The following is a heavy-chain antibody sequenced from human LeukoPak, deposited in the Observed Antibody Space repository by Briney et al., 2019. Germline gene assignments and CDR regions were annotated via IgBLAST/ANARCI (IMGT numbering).Heavy chain of an antibody. V-gene: IGHV3-23*01. D-gene: IGHD3-10*01. J-gene: IGHJ4*02. CDR1: GFTLSSYA. Sequence: GGSLRLSCAASGFTLSSYAMSWVRQAPGRGVEWVSAISGSGGSTYYADSVKGRFTISRDNSKKTLYLQMNSLRAEDTAVYYCAKVRGSSITRVRGAHWDYWGQGTLVTVSS. CDR3: AKVRGSSITRVRGAHWDY. CDR2: ISGSGGST.